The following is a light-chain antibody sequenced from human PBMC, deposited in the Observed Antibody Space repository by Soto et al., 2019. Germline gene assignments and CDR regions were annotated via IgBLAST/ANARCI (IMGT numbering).Light chain of an antibody. CDR2: DAS. CDR3: QQYGSSPT. CDR1: QTVSSSY. V-gene: IGKV3-20*01. J-gene: IGKJ1*01. Sequence: TVLTQSPGTLSLSPGERATLSCRASQTVSSSYLAWYQQKPGQAPRLLIYDASSRATGIPDRFSGSGSGTDVTLTISRLEPEDFAVYYCQQYGSSPTFGQGTKVEIK.